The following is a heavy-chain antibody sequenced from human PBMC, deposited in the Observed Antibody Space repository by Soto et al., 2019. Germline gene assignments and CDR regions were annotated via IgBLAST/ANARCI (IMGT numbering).Heavy chain of an antibody. Sequence: SETLSLTCTVSGASINSYYWSWIRQSPGKGLEWIASIYYNEYTNYSPSLKSRATISLDRSKNQFSLLLSSVTAADTAVYYCARFYGDYKNWFDPWGQGTLVTVSS. CDR3: ARFYGDYKNWFDP. D-gene: IGHD4-17*01. V-gene: IGHV4-59*12. J-gene: IGHJ5*02. CDR1: GASINSYY. CDR2: IYYNEYT.